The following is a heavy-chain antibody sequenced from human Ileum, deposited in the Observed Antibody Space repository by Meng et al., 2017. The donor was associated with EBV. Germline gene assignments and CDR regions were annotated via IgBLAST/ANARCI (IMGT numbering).Heavy chain of an antibody. CDR3: ARPIAAAGWFDP. V-gene: IGHV4-39*01. CDR2: IYYSGRT. D-gene: IGHD6-13*01. J-gene: IGHJ5*02. Sequence: QLQLQGAGPGLVKPSEPLSLPCTVSGGPINSSSYYWGWIRQPPGKGLEWIGSIYYSGRTYYNPSLKSRVTISVDTSKNQFSLKLSSVTAADTAVYYCARPIAAAGWFDPWGQGTLVTVSS. CDR1: GGPINSSSYY.